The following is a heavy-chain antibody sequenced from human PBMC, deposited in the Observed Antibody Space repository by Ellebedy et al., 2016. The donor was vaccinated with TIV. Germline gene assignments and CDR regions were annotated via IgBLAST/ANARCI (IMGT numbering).Heavy chain of an antibody. J-gene: IGHJ4*02. V-gene: IGHV4-34*01. Sequence: SETLSLXCAVYGGSFSGYYWSWIRQPPGKGLEWIGEINHSGSTNYNPSLKSRVTISVDTSKNQFSLKLSSVTAADTAVYYCARAYSGYDPFDYWGQGTLVTVSS. CDR2: INHSGST. CDR1: GGSFSGYY. CDR3: ARAYSGYDPFDY. D-gene: IGHD5-12*01.